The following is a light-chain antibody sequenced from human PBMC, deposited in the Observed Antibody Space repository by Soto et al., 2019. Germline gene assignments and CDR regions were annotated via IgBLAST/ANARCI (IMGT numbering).Light chain of an antibody. CDR3: QQYGSSPPWT. Sequence: EIVLTQSPGTLSLSPGERATLSCRASQSVSSSYLAWYQQKPGQAPRLLIYSASTRGTGIPDRFSGSVSGTDFTLTISRLEPEDFALYYCQQYGSSPPWTFGQGTKVDIK. V-gene: IGKV3-20*01. CDR1: QSVSSSY. J-gene: IGKJ1*01. CDR2: SAS.